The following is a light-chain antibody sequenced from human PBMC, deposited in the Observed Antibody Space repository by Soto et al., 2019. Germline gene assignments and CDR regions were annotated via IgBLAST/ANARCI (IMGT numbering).Light chain of an antibody. CDR3: SSYGGSNNLV. Sequence: QSALTQPPSASGSPGQSVAISCTGASNDVGSYNYVSWFQQHPGKAPKLMIYEVSKRPSGVPDRFSGSKSGNTASLTVSGLQAEDEADYYCSSYGGSNNLVFGTGTKLTVL. V-gene: IGLV2-8*01. J-gene: IGLJ1*01. CDR2: EVS. CDR1: SNDVGSYNY.